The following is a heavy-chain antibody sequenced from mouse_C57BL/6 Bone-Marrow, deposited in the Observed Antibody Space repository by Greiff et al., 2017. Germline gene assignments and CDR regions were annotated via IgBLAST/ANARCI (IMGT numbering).Heavy chain of an antibody. CDR1: GYTFTSYW. V-gene: IGHV1-69*01. Sequence: QVQLQQPGAELVMPGASVKLSCKASGYTFTSYWMHWVKQRPGQGLEWIGEIDHSASYTNYNQKFKGKATLTVDNSSSTAYIHLSSLTSEDSAVYYCAIFNYYGNRPHAMDYWGQGTSVTVSS. CDR3: AIFNYYGNRPHAMDY. J-gene: IGHJ4*01. CDR2: IDHSASYT. D-gene: IGHD1-1*01.